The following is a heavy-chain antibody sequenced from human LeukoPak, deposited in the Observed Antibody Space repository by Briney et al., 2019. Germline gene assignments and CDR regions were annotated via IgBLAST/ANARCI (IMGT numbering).Heavy chain of an antibody. V-gene: IGHV5-51*01. CDR2: IYPDDSDT. J-gene: IGHJ4*02. D-gene: IGHD3-3*01. CDR1: GYSFSTYW. Sequence: PGESLKISCKGSGYSFSTYWIAWVRQMPGKGLEWMGIIYPDDSDTRYSPSFQGQVTISADKSISTAYLQWSSLKASDTAMYYCARQGLYDFWSGYAYYFDYWGQGTLVTVSS. CDR3: ARQGLYDFWSGYAYYFDY.